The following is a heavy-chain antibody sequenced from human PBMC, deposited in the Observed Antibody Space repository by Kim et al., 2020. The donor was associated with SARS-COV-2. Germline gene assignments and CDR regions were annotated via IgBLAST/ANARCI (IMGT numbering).Heavy chain of an antibody. CDR3: ARLCIAVAGTCYYGMDV. CDR1: GFTFSSYS. V-gene: IGHV3-21*01. Sequence: GGSLRLSCAASGFTFSSYSMNWVRQAPGKGLEWVSSISSSSSYIYYADSVKGRFTISRDNAKNSLYLQMNSLRAEDTAVYYCARLCIAVAGTCYYGMDVWGQGTTVT. D-gene: IGHD6-19*01. CDR2: ISSSSSYI. J-gene: IGHJ6*02.